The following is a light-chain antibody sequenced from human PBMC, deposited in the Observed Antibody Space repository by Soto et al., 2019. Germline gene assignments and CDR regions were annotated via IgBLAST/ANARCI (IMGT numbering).Light chain of an antibody. Sequence: QPVLTQSPSASASLGASVKLTCTLSSGHSSYAIAWHQQQPEKGPRYLMKVNSDGSHSKGDGIPDRFSGSSSGAERYLTISSLHSEDEADYYCQTWGTGIRVFGTGTKLTGL. V-gene: IGLV4-69*01. CDR1: SGHSSYA. J-gene: IGLJ1*01. CDR3: QTWGTGIRV. CDR2: VNSDGSH.